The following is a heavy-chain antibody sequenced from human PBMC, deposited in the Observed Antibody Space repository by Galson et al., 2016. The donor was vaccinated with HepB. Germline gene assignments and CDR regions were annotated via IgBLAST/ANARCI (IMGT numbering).Heavy chain of an antibody. Sequence: QSGAEVKKPGESLKISCKGSGYSFLSHCIAWVRQMPGQGLEWMGIIYPTDSDTRYSPSFQGQVTISVDKSISTAYLQWSSLKASDTAMYYCARGDDSSGATLDYWGQGTLVTVSS. CDR2: IYPTDSDT. CDR3: ARGDDSSGATLDY. D-gene: IGHD3-22*01. J-gene: IGHJ4*02. V-gene: IGHV5-51*01. CDR1: GYSFLSHC.